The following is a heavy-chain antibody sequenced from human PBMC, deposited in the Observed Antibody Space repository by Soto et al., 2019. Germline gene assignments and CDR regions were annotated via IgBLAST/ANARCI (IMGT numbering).Heavy chain of an antibody. CDR3: AGGLRDPDPYSGRYDGTIAY. V-gene: IGHV1-46*01. CDR2: INPSGGIT. D-gene: IGHD1-26*01. CDR1: GYTFTSYY. J-gene: IGHJ4*02. Sequence: HVQLVQSGAEVKKPGASVKGSCKASGYTFTSYYMHGVRQAPGKGLEWMGIINPSGGITSYAHTCQVRVTMTRDTSTSTVYMERSSLRSEDTAVYYCAGGLRDPDPYSGRYDGTIAYWGQGTLVTVS.